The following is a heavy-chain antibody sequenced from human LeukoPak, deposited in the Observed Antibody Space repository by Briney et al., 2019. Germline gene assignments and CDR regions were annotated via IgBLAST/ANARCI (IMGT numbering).Heavy chain of an antibody. Sequence: GGSLRLSCAASGFTFSSYSMNWVRQAPGKGLEWVSSISSSSSYIYYADSVKGRFTISRDNAKNSLYLQMNSLRAEGTAVYYCARVGKILEWLFVAWYFDYWGQGTLVTVSS. CDR3: ARVGKILEWLFVAWYFDY. CDR2: ISSSSSYI. CDR1: GFTFSSYS. J-gene: IGHJ4*02. V-gene: IGHV3-21*01. D-gene: IGHD3-3*01.